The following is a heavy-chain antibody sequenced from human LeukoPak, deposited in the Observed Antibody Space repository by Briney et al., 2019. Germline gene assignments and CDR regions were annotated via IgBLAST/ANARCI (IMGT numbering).Heavy chain of an antibody. CDR3: ARRGYCSNTTCYDYYYYYMDV. CDR2: ISSSSSYI. J-gene: IGHJ6*03. D-gene: IGHD2-2*01. CDR1: GFTFSGYS. Sequence: GGSLRLSCAASGFTFSGYSMNWVRQAPGKGLEWVSSISSSSSYIYYADSVKGRFTISRDNAKNSLYLQMNSLRAEDTALYYCARRGYCSNTTCYDYYYYYMDVWGKGTTVTISS. V-gene: IGHV3-21*04.